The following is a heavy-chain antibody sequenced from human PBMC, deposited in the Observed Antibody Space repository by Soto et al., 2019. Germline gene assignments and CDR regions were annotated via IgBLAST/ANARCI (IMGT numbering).Heavy chain of an antibody. CDR2: IYFSGRT. D-gene: IGHD1-26*01. Sequence: SETLSLTCTVSGGSVSGGSYYWNWIRQPPGKGLEWIGYIYFSGRTNYNPSLKSRVTISIDTSKNQFSLKLTSATAPDTAVYYCSREGDFSEEDVWGKGTTVTVS. J-gene: IGHJ6*03. CDR1: GGSVSGGSYY. V-gene: IGHV4-61*01. CDR3: SREGDFSEEDV.